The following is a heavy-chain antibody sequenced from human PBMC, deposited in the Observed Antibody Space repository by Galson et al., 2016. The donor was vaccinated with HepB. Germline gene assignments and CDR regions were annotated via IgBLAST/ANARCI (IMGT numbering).Heavy chain of an antibody. D-gene: IGHD1/OR15-1a*01. Sequence: SVKVSCKASGYTFTTYYMHWVRQAPGQGLEWMGIINPIDGATIYAQKFQGRVNMTRDTSARIVYMDLSSLRFEDTAVYYCARDHRDDAAGTLVPVHWGQGTLITVSS. V-gene: IGHV1-46*01. CDR3: ARDHRDDAAGTLVPVH. CDR2: INPIDGAT. J-gene: IGHJ4*02. CDR1: GYTFTTYY.